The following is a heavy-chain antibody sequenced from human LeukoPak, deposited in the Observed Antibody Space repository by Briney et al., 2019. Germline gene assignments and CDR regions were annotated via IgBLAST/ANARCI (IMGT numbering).Heavy chain of an antibody. CDR3: AREGQRWLQGGGYFDY. D-gene: IGHD5-24*01. Sequence: PGGSLRLSCAASGFTFSSYAMHWVRQAPGKGLEWVAVISYDGSNKYYADSVKGRFTISRDNSKNTLYLQMNSLRAEDTAVYYCAREGQRWLQGGGYFDYWGQGTLVTVSS. V-gene: IGHV3-30-3*01. CDR1: GFTFSSYA. CDR2: ISYDGSNK. J-gene: IGHJ4*02.